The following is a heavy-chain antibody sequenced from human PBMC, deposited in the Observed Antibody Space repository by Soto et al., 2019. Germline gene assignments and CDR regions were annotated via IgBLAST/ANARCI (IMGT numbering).Heavy chain of an antibody. V-gene: IGHV1-69*13. CDR3: ARSIAARNLYKYYYYGMDV. Sequence: ASVKVSCQASGGTFSSYAISWVRQAPGQGLEWMGGIIPIFGTANYAQKFQGRVTITADESTSTAYMELSSLRSEDTAVYYCARSIAARNLYKYYYYGMDVWGQGTTVTVSS. D-gene: IGHD6-6*01. CDR2: IIPIFGTA. J-gene: IGHJ6*02. CDR1: GGTFSSYA.